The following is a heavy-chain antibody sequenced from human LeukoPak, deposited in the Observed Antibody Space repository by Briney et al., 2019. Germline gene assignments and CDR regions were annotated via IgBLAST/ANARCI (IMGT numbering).Heavy chain of an antibody. Sequence: SETLSLTCTVSGVSISSYYWSWIRQTAGNRLEYIGRMYRGNNVNNNPSLRGRVSVSIDRYQNHFTLRLTSVTVADTAVYFCARMSDHQFQDWGQGILVTVSS. CDR1: GVSISSYY. CDR3: ARMSDHQFQD. V-gene: IGHV4-4*07. CDR2: MYRGNNV. D-gene: IGHD1-14*01. J-gene: IGHJ4*02.